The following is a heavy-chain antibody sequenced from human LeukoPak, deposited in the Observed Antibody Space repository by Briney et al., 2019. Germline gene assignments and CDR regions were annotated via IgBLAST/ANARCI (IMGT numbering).Heavy chain of an antibody. J-gene: IGHJ6*03. CDR1: GYSISSGYY. CDR2: ICHSGST. Sequence: PSETLSLTCAVSGYSISSGYYWGWIRQPPGKGLEWIGSICHSGSTYYNPSLKSRVTISVDTSKNQFSLKLSSVTAADTAVYYCARLTAIFGDPGYMDVWGKGTTVTVSS. CDR3: ARLTAIFGDPGYMDV. D-gene: IGHD3-3*01. V-gene: IGHV4-38-2*01.